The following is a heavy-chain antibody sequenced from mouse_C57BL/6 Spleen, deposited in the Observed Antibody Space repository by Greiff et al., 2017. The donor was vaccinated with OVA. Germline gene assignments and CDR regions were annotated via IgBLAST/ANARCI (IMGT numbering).Heavy chain of an antibody. V-gene: IGHV1-50*01. CDR1: GYTFTSYW. CDR2: IDPSDSYT. J-gene: IGHJ3*01. CDR3: SRVRYSNSFAY. Sequence: QVQLQQPGAELVKPGASVKLSCKASGYTFTSYWMQWVKQRPGQGLEWIGEIDPSDSYTNYNQKFKGKATLTVDTSSSTAYMQLSSRTSEDSAVYYCSRVRYSNSFAYWGQGTLLTVSA. D-gene: IGHD2-5*01.